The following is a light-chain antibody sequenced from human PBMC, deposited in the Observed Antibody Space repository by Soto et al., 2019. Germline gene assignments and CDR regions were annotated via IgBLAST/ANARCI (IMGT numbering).Light chain of an antibody. J-gene: IGLJ2*01. Sequence: QSVLTQPPSVSGTPGHKVSISCSGSTSNLGGNTVNWYQQLPGTALKLLIYTNNQRPSGVPDRFSGSKSGTSASLAISDLRSEDEADFYCAAWDDSLNAVVFGGGTKVTVL. V-gene: IGLV1-44*01. CDR2: TNN. CDR1: TSNLGGNT. CDR3: AAWDDSLNAVV.